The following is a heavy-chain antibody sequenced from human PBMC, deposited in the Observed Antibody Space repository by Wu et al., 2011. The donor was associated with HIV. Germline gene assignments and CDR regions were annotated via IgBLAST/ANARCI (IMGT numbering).Heavy chain of an antibody. CDR2: IHPSGGST. CDR3: ARAYDLWSGSGYYYYMDV. D-gene: IGHD3-3*01. CDR1: GYTFSNYY. Sequence: EVKKPGASVKVSCKTSGYTFSNYYLHWVRQAPGQGLEWMGIIHPSGGSTSYPQKFQGRVTMTTDTSTTTVYMELSTLRSEDTAVYYCARAYDLWSGSGYYYYMDVWGKGTTVSVSS. V-gene: IGHV1-46*01. J-gene: IGHJ6*03.